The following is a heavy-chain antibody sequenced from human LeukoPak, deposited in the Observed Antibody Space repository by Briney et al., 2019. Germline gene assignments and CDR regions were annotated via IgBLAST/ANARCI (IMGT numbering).Heavy chain of an antibody. J-gene: IGHJ5*02. CDR3: AGSYRYENWFDP. Sequence: PGRSLRLSCAASGFTFDDYAMHWVRQAPGKGLEWVSGISWNSGSIGYADSVKGRFTISRDNAKNSLYLQMNSLRAEDTAVYYCAGSYRYENWFDPWGQGTLVTVSS. CDR1: GFTFDDYA. CDR2: ISWNSGSI. V-gene: IGHV3-9*01. D-gene: IGHD3-10*01.